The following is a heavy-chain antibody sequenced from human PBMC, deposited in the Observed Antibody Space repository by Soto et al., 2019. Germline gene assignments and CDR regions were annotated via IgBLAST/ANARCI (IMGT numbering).Heavy chain of an antibody. V-gene: IGHV3-23*01. CDR3: AKGSHYDILTGYYPGYYFDY. CDR1: GFTFSSYA. CDR2: ISGSGGST. J-gene: IGHJ4*02. D-gene: IGHD3-9*01. Sequence: EVQLLESGGGLVQPGGSLRLSCAASGFTFSSYAMSWVRQAPGKGLEWVSAISGSGGSTYYADSVKGRFTISRDNSKNTLYLQMNSLRAGDTALYYCAKGSHYDILTGYYPGYYFDYWGQGTLVTVSS.